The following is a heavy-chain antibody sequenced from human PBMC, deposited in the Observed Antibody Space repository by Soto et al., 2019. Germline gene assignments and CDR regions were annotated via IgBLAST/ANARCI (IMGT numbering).Heavy chain of an antibody. V-gene: IGHV4-30-4*01. J-gene: IGHJ6*02. D-gene: IGHD3-3*01. CDR3: ARGTLYYDFGSGSVRDYGMDV. CDR1: GGSISSGDYY. Sequence: LSLTCTVSGGSISSGDYYWSWIRQPPGKGLEWIGSIYYSGSTYYNPSLKSRVTISVDTSKNQFSLKLSSVTAADTAVYYCARGTLYYDFGSGSVRDYGMDVLGQGTTVTVSS. CDR2: IYYSGST.